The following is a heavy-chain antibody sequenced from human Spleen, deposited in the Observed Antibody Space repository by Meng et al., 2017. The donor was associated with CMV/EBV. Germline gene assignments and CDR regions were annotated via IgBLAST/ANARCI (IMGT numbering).Heavy chain of an antibody. J-gene: IGHJ6*02. V-gene: IGHV1-46*01. Sequence: ASVKVSCKASGYTFTSYYMHWVRQAPGQGLEWMGIINPSGGSTRYAQKFQGRVTMTRDTSTSTVYMELSSLRSEDTAVYYCASGTLYRNSPSYYYYYGMDVWGQGTTVTVSS. CDR2: INPSGGST. CDR1: GYTFTSYY. CDR3: ASGTLYRNSPSYYYYYGMDV. D-gene: IGHD2-2*01.